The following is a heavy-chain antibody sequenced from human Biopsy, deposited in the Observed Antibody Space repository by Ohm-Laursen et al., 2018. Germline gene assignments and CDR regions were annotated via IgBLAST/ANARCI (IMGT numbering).Heavy chain of an antibody. CDR2: IFYRGST. CDR3: ARDYDTSGYYYVS. CDR1: GGSISNNNYY. V-gene: IGHV4-39*01. J-gene: IGHJ5*02. Sequence: SDTLSLTCTVSGGSISNNNYYWGWIRQPPGKGLVWIGSIFYRGSTHYKPSLKSRVNISVDTSKNKFSLKLNSVTAADTAVYYCARDYDTSGYYYVSWGQGTLVTVSS. D-gene: IGHD3-22*01.